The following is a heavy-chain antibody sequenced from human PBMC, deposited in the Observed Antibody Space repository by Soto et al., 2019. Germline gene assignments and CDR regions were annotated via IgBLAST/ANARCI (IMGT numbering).Heavy chain of an antibody. D-gene: IGHD3-16*01. J-gene: IGHJ4*02. Sequence: SETLSLTCTVSGGSISRYYWSWFRQPPGKGLEWIGYIYYSGSTNYNPSLKSRVTISVDTSKNQFSLKLSSVTFADTALYYWARRGGANFYYWAQGTLLTVSS. CDR1: GGSISRYY. CDR3: ARRGGANFYY. V-gene: IGHV4-59*01. CDR2: IYYSGST.